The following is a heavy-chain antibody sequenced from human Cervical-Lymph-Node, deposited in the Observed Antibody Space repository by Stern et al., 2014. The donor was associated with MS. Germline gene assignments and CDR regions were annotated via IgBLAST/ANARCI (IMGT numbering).Heavy chain of an antibody. J-gene: IGHJ6*02. CDR2: IIPIFGTP. Sequence: QVQLVESGAEVKKPGSSVKVSCKASGGTFSISAINWVRQAPGQGLEWMGGIIPIFGTPNYAQKFQGRVTITADDSTNTAYMELRRLRSEDTAVYYCGSPTWVTVGAMDAWAQGTTVTVSS. CDR1: GGTFSISA. D-gene: IGHD2-21*02. CDR3: GSPTWVTVGAMDA. V-gene: IGHV1-69*01.